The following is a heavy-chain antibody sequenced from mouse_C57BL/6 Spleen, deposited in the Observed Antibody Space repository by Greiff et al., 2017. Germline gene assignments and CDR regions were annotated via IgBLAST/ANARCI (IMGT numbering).Heavy chain of an antibody. D-gene: IGHD3-2*02. CDR3: ARAGWYYAMDY. CDR2: IYPSDSET. J-gene: IGHJ4*01. CDR1: GYTFTSYW. Sequence: QVQLKQPGAELVRPGSSVKLSCKASGYTFTSYWMDWVKQRPGQGLEWIGNIYPSDSETHYNQKFKDKATLTVDKSSSTAYMQLSSLTSEDSAVYYCARAGWYYAMDYWGQGTSVTVSS. V-gene: IGHV1-61*01.